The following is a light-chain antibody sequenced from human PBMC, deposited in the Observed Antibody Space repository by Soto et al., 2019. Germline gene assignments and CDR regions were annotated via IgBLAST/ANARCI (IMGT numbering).Light chain of an antibody. Sequence: QSALTQPPSASGTHGQRVTISCSGSSSNIGSNYVYWYQQLPGTAPKLLIYRNNQRPSGVPDRFSGSKSGTSASLAISGLRSEDEADYYCAAWDDSLSGHVVFGGGTKLTVL. CDR2: RNN. CDR3: AAWDDSLSGHVV. J-gene: IGLJ2*01. CDR1: SSNIGSNY. V-gene: IGLV1-47*01.